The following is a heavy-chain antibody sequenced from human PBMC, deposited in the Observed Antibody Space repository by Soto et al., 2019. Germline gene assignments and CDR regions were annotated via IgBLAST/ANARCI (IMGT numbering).Heavy chain of an antibody. D-gene: IGHD3-22*01. CDR2: INSDGSST. J-gene: IGHJ5*02. CDR1: GFTFSSYW. Sequence: EVQLVESGGGLVQPGGSLRLSCAASGFTFSSYWMHWVRQAPGKGLVWVSRINSDGSSTSYADSVKGRFTISRDNAKNTLYLQMNSLRAEDTAVYYCARDLSYYDSSGYYPWFDPWGQGTLVTVSS. CDR3: ARDLSYYDSSGYYPWFDP. V-gene: IGHV3-74*01.